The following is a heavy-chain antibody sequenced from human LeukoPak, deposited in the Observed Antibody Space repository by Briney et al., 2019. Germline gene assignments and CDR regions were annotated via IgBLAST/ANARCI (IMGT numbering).Heavy chain of an antibody. Sequence: HSGGSLRLSCAASGFTFRNYAMNWVRQAPGKGLEWVSTVNTNGRSTYYAASVKGRFTVSRDNSANTLSLQMNSLTVADTAIYYCVREDFAYVSETYRYWFDPWGQGTLVTVSS. V-gene: IGHV3-23*01. D-gene: IGHD3-16*02. CDR1: GFTFRNYA. CDR2: VNTNGRST. J-gene: IGHJ5*02. CDR3: VREDFAYVSETYRYWFDP.